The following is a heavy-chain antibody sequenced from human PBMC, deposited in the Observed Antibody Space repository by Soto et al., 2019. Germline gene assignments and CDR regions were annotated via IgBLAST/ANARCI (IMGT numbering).Heavy chain of an antibody. CDR3: ASCGSGSYPRFYP. J-gene: IGHJ5*02. CDR2: IYYSGST. CDR1: GGSISSYY. Sequence: QVQLQESGPGLVKPSETLSLTCTVSGGSISSYYWSWIRQPPGKGLEWIGYIYYSGSTNYHPSLTGRVTIPVDTSKPQFSLKPSSVTAADTAVYYCASCGSGSYPRFYPWGQGTLVTVSS. V-gene: IGHV4-59*01. D-gene: IGHD3-10*01.